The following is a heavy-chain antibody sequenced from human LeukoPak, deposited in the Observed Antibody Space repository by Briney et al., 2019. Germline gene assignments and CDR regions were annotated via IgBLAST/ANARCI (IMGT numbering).Heavy chain of an antibody. D-gene: IGHD3-10*01. V-gene: IGHV3-64*01. CDR1: GFTFSSYA. J-gene: IGHJ4*02. CDR3: ARAARRITMVRGVIFDY. Sequence: GGSLRLSCAASGFTFSSYAMHWVRQAPGKRLEYVSAISSNGGSTYYANSVKGRFTISRDNAKNSLYLQMNSLRAEDTAVYYCARAARRITMVRGVIFDYWGQGTLVTVSS. CDR2: ISSNGGST.